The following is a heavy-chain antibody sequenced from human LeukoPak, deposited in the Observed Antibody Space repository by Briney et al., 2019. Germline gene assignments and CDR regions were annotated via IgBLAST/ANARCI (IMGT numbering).Heavy chain of an antibody. D-gene: IGHD6-13*01. J-gene: IGHJ4*02. CDR2: TYYMSKWYN. CDR3: ARDQGIAAAYYFDY. V-gene: IGHV6-1*01. CDR1: GDSVSSNRAT. Sequence: SQTLSLTCAISGDSVSSNRATWNWIRQSPSRGLEWLGRTYYMSKWYNDYAVSVKSRITINPDTSKNQFSLQLNSVTPEDTAVYYCARDQGIAAAYYFDYWGQGTLVTVSS.